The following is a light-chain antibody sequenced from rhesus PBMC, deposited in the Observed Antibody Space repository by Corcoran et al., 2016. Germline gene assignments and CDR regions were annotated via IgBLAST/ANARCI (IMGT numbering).Light chain of an antibody. J-gene: IGKJ2*01. V-gene: IGKV2-64*01. Sequence: DVVMTQSPFSLPITPGQPASISCRSSQSLVHSNGNTYLSWYHQKPGQPPRLLIYKLSNRDSGVPDRFSGRGAGTDFTLKSSRVEAEDVGVYYCGQGTHWPYSFGQGTKVEI. CDR1: QSLVHSNGNTY. CDR2: KLS. CDR3: GQGTHWPYS.